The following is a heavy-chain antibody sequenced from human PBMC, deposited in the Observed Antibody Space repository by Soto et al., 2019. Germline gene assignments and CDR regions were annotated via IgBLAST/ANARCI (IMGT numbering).Heavy chain of an antibody. Sequence: EVQLVESGGGLIQPGGSLRLSCAVSGFTVSNNYMSWVRQAPGKGLEGVSVIYSGGYTAYGDSVKGRFTISRDNPTNPRLSKRNRGGEEHTPVYFCGTPPGGGGYWGQGTLVTVSS. D-gene: IGHD3-16*01. J-gene: IGHJ4*02. CDR1: GFTVSNNY. CDR3: GTPPGGGGY. V-gene: IGHV3-53*01. CDR2: IYSGGYT.